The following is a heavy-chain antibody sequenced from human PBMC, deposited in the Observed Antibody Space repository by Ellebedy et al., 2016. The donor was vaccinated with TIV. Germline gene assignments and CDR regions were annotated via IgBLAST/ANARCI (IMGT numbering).Heavy chain of an antibody. J-gene: IGHJ6*02. CDR2: IRSKAYGGTT. Sequence: GESLKISCTASGFTFGDYAMSWFRQAPGKGLEWVGFIRSKAYGGTTEYAASVKGRVTISRDDSKSIAYLQMNSLKTEDTAVYYCTRDLPGGGMDVWGQGTTVIVSS. D-gene: IGHD1-14*01. CDR3: TRDLPGGGMDV. CDR1: GFTFGDYA. V-gene: IGHV3-49*03.